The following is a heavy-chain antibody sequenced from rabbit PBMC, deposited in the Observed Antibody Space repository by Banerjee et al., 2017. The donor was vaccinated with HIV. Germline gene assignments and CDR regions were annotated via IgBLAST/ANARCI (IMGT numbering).Heavy chain of an antibody. J-gene: IGHJ4*01. D-gene: IGHD6-1*01. CDR2: MDAGSSGTT. CDR1: GFTLSSYW. CDR3: ARAGYADYGGATGLDL. Sequence: QEQLEESGGDLVKPEGSLTLTCTASGFTLSSYWICWVRQAPGKGLGWIACMDAGSSGTTNYASWAKGRFTISKTSSTTVTLQMTSLTAADTATYFCARAGYADYGGATGLDLWGPGTLVTVS. V-gene: IGHV1S45*01.